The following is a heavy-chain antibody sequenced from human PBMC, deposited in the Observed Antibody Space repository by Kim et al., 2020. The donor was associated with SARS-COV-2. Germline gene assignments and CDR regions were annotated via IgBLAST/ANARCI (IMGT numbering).Heavy chain of an antibody. CDR3: VRGTPSA. J-gene: IGHJ5*02. V-gene: IGHV3-7*03. CDR1: GFTFSTYW. CDR2: LNQDGSAN. D-gene: IGHD2-15*01. Sequence: GGSLRLSCAASGFTFSTYWMSWVRQAPGKGLEWVANLNQDGSANYYVDPVKGRFSISRDNAKNSLFLQMNSLRAEDTAVYYCVRGTPSAWGQGTLVTVSS.